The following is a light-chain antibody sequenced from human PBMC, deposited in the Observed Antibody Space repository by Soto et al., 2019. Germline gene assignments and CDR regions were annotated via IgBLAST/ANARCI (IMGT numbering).Light chain of an antibody. CDR3: QQYTNWPHT. V-gene: IGKV3-15*01. CDR1: HRVSSY. CDR2: GAS. Sequence: EILMTQSPATLSVSPGESATLSCRASHRVSSYLAWYQQKPGQAPRLLIYGASTRAPGIPARFSGSGSGTVFTLTISSLQSEDFAVYFCQQYTNWPHTFGGGTKVEIK. J-gene: IGKJ4*01.